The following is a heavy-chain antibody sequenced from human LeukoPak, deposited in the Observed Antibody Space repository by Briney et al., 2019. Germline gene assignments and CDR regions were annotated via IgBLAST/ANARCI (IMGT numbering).Heavy chain of an antibody. CDR1: GYSISSGYY. J-gene: IGHJ4*02. CDR3: ARMEMAIDY. D-gene: IGHD5-24*01. CDR2: IYHSGST. V-gene: IGHV4-38-2*01. Sequence: SETLSLTCAVSGYSISSGYYWGWIRQPPGKGLEWIGSIYHSGSTYYNPSLKSRVTISVDTSKNQFSLKLSSVTAAGTAVYYCARMEMAIDYWAREPWSPSPQ.